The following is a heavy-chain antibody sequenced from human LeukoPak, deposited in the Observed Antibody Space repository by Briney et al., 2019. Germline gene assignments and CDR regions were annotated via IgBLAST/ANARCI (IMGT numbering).Heavy chain of an antibody. D-gene: IGHD3-22*01. V-gene: IGHV1-18*01. Sequence: GASVKVSCKASGYTFSSYGISWVRQAPGQGLEWMGWISDYNGNTNYAQKVQGRVTMTTDPFTSTAYMELRSLRSDDTAVYYCAREGPDRAAWFDPWGQGTLVTVSS. CDR2: ISDYNGNT. CDR1: GYTFSSYG. CDR3: AREGPDRAAWFDP. J-gene: IGHJ5*02.